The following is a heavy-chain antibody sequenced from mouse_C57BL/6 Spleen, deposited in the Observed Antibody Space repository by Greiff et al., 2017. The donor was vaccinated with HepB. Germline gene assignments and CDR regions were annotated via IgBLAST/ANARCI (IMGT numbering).Heavy chain of an antibody. CDR1: GFTFSSYG. V-gene: IGHV5-6*02. CDR2: ISSGGSYT. Sequence: DVKLVESGGDLVKPGGSLKLSCAASGFTFSSYGMSWVRQTPDKRLEWVATISSGGSYTYYPDSVKGRFTISRDNAKNTLYLQMSSLKSEDTAMYYCARHKTGYGSPDYWGQGTTLTVSS. D-gene: IGHD1-1*01. CDR3: ARHKTGYGSPDY. J-gene: IGHJ2*01.